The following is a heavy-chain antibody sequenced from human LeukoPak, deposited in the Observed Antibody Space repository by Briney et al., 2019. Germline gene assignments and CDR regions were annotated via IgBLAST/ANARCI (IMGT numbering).Heavy chain of an antibody. CDR1: GGSISSYY. J-gene: IGHJ6*02. CDR3: ARGQLSLRYCYYGMDV. V-gene: IGHV4-59*01. D-gene: IGHD1-1*01. Sequence: KSSETLSLTCTVSGGSISSYYRSWIRQPPGKGLEWIGYIYYSGSTNYNPSLKSRVTISVDTSKNQFSLKLSSVTAADTAVYYCARGQLSLRYCYYGMDVWGQGTTVTVSS. CDR2: IYYSGST.